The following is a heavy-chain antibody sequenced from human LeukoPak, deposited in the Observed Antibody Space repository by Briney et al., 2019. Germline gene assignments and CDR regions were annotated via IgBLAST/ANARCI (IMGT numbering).Heavy chain of an antibody. J-gene: IGHJ4*02. CDR3: AREAFSSSAYFDY. CDR1: GASIRNYY. CDR2: IYNSGST. V-gene: IGHV4-59*01. Sequence: SETLSLTCTVSGASIRNYYWGWIRQPPGKGLERIGYIYNSGSTNYSPSLKSRVSISIDVSKSQFSLQLSSVTAADTAVYYCAREAFSSSAYFDYWGRGTLVTVSS. D-gene: IGHD6-13*01.